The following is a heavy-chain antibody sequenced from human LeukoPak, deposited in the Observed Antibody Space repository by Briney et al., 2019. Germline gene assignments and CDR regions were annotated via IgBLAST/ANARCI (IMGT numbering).Heavy chain of an antibody. CDR2: ISSSSSTI. D-gene: IGHD6-19*01. J-gene: IGHJ4*02. Sequence: GGSLRLSCAVSGFTFSGYSMNWVRQAPGKGLEWVSYISSSSSTIYYADSVRGRFTISRDNAKYSLYLQMNNLRDEDTAVYYCARVMDYTGWAYFDYWGQGTLVTVSS. V-gene: IGHV3-48*02. CDR1: GFTFSGYS. CDR3: ARVMDYTGWAYFDY.